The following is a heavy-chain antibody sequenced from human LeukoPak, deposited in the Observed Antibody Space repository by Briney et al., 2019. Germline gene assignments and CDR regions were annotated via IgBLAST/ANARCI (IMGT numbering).Heavy chain of an antibody. Sequence: SETLSPTCTVSGGSISSYYWSWIRQPPGKGLEWIGYIYYSGSTNYNPSLKSRVTISVDTSKNQFSLKLSSVTAADTAVYYCARDKGQWLVRGYFDYWGQGTLVTVSS. CDR3: ARDKGQWLVRGYFDY. D-gene: IGHD6-19*01. CDR2: IYYSGST. V-gene: IGHV4-59*01. CDR1: GGSISSYY. J-gene: IGHJ4*02.